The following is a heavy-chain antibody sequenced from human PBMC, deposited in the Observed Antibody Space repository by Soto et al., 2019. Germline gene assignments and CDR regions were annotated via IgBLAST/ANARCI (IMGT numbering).Heavy chain of an antibody. J-gene: IGHJ4*02. V-gene: IGHV4-30-4*01. CDR1: AGSITSGDYY. CDR3: GRALFDYADY. CDR2: IYYRGNT. D-gene: IGHD4-17*01. Sequence: QVQLQESGPGLVKPSQTLSLTCTVSAGSITSGDYYWSWIRQPPGKGLEWIGNIYYRGNTYYNPSLKSRITISIDTAKNQFSLKLSSVTAADTAVYYCGRALFDYADYWGQGTLVTVSS.